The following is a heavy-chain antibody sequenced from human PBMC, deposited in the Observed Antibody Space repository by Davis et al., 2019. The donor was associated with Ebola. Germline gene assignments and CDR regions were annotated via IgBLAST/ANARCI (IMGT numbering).Heavy chain of an antibody. CDR1: GFTFTNYG. J-gene: IGHJ2*01. CDR3: ARDLPGGDWYFDL. CDR2: ISYDGSDQ. Sequence: GGSLRLSCAASGFTFTNYGMHWVRQAPGKGLEWVAFISYDGSDQYYADSVKGRFTISRDNSKNTLYLQMSSLRAEDTAVYYCARDLPGGDWYFDLWGRGTLVTVSS. V-gene: IGHV3-30*03. D-gene: IGHD1-14*01.